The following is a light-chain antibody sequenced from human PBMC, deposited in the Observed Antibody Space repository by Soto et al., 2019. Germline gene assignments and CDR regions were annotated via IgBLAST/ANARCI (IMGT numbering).Light chain of an antibody. J-gene: IGLJ1*01. CDR2: EGT. CDR3: CSYAGSSTYV. V-gene: IGLV2-23*01. Sequence: QSVLTQPASVSGSPGQSITISCTGTSSDVGRYHLVSWYQQSSGKAPKLLIYEGTRRPSGVSNRFSGSKSGSTASLTISGLQAEDDADYYCCSYAGSSTYVFGTGTKLTVL. CDR1: SSDVGRYHL.